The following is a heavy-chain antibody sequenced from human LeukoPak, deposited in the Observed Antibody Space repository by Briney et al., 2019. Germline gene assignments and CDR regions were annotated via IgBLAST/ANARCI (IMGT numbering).Heavy chain of an antibody. CDR2: INAGNGNT. D-gene: IGHD4-11*01. V-gene: IGHV1-3*01. J-gene: IGHJ6*02. Sequence: ASVKVSCKASGYTFTSYAMHWVRQAPGQRLEWMGRINAGNGNTKYSQKFQGRVTITRDTSASTAYMELSSLRSEDTAVYYCARELGSNSIRGYYGMDVWGQGTTVTVSS. CDR1: GYTFTSYA. CDR3: ARELGSNSIRGYYGMDV.